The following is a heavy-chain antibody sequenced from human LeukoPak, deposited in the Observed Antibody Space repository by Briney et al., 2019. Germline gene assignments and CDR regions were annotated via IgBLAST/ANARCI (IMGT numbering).Heavy chain of an antibody. CDR1: GGSLSGYY. D-gene: IGHD2-15*01. J-gene: IGHJ3*02. CDR3: ARDVPYCSGGSCYVDAFDI. Sequence: SETLSLTCAVYGGSLSGYYWSWIRQPPGKGLEWIGEINHSGSTNYNPSLKSRVTISVDTSKNQFSLKLSSVTAADTAVYYCARDVPYCSGGSCYVDAFDIWGQGTMVTVSS. V-gene: IGHV4-34*01. CDR2: INHSGST.